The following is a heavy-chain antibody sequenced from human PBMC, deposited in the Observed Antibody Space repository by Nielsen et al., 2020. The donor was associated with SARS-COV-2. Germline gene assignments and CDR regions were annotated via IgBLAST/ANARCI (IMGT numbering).Heavy chain of an antibody. Sequence: GGSLRLSCAASGFTVSSNYMSWVRQAPGKGLEWVSVIYSGGSTYYAGSVKGRFTISRDNSKNTLYLQMNSLRAEDTAVYYCARVHGFPARFFDYWGQGTLVTVSS. V-gene: IGHV3-53*01. CDR2: IYSGGST. D-gene: IGHD3-10*01. CDR1: GFTVSSNY. CDR3: ARVHGFPARFFDY. J-gene: IGHJ4*02.